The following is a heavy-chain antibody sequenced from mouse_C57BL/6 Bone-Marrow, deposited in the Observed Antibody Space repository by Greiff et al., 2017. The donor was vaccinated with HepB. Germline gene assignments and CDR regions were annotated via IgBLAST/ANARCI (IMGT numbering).Heavy chain of an antibody. CDR3: ARVDRDYAMDY. D-gene: IGHD2-14*01. J-gene: IGHJ4*01. V-gene: IGHV1-64*01. CDR2: IHPNSGST. CDR1: GYTFTSYW. Sequence: QVQLQQPGAELVKPGASVKLSCEASGYTFTSYWMHWVKQRPGQGLEWIGMIHPNSGSTNYNEKFKSKATLTVDKSSSTAYMQLSSLTSEDSAVYYCARVDRDYAMDYWGQGTSVTVSS.